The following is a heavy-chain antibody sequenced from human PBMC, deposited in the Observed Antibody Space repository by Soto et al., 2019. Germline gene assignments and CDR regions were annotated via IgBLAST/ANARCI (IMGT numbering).Heavy chain of an antibody. CDR1: GFSFGSFG. D-gene: IGHD6-19*01. CDR3: ARGNLSVELAS. CDR2: ISRDGSNS. V-gene: IGHV3-30*03. Sequence: QIHLVESGGGVVQPGGSLRLSCSASGFSFGSFGMHWVRQAPVAGLEWVAFISRDGSNSFYGDSVKGRFALSRDNSRNTVYQQMSNSRDEYTALSYCARGNLSVELASRGQGTLVIVSS. J-gene: IGHJ4*02.